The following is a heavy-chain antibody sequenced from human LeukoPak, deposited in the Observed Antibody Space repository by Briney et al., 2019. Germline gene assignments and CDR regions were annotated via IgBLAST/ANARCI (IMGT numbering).Heavy chain of an antibody. Sequence: PGGSLRLSCAASGFTFDDYTMHWVRQAPGKGLEWVSLISWDGGSTYYADSVKGRFTISRDNSKNSLYLQMDSLRTEDTALYYCAKGGGPARWEPRDSYYYMDVWGKGTTVTISS. CDR3: AKGGGPARWEPRDSYYYMDV. V-gene: IGHV3-43*01. D-gene: IGHD1-26*01. CDR1: GFTFDDYT. CDR2: ISWDGGST. J-gene: IGHJ6*03.